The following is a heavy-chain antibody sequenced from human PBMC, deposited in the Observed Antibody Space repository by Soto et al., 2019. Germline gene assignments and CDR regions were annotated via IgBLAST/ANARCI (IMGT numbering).Heavy chain of an antibody. CDR3: KTGSTSTKNY. D-gene: IGHD6-6*01. CDR1: GFTFSNAW. Sequence: GSLRLSCAASGFTFSNAWLSWVRQAPGKGLEWVGRIKSKTDGGTTDYTAPVKGRFTISRDDSKNTLYLQMNSLKIEDKAVYYCKTGSTSTKNYWGQGTLVTVSS. V-gene: IGHV3-15*01. CDR2: IKSKTDGGTT. J-gene: IGHJ4*02.